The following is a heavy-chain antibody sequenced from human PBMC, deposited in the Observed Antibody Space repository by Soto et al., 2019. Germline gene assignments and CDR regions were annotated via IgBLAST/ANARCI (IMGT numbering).Heavy chain of an antibody. CDR2: ISHLEST. V-gene: IGHV4-30-2*06. Sequence: SETLSLTCTVSGASISYGGFSWGWIRQSPGKGLEWIGYISHLESTYFHPSFKSRLTMSIDRTRNQFSLKLSSVTAADMAVYYCARGGGYDSFDYWGQGVLVTVSS. J-gene: IGHJ4*02. CDR3: ARGGGYDSFDY. D-gene: IGHD5-12*01. CDR1: GASISYGGFS.